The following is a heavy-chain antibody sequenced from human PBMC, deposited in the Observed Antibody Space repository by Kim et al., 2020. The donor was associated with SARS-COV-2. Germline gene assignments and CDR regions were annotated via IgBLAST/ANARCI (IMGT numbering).Heavy chain of an antibody. CDR1: GYTFTSYY. CDR3: ARNLNPAGDSSGWYYGHADWELSPGYYYNMDV. V-gene: IGHV1-46*01. D-gene: IGHD6-19*01. Sequence: ASVKVSCKASGYTFTSYYMHWVRQAPGQGLEGMGIINTSGGSTSYAQKFQGRVTMTRDTSTRTVNMELSSLRSEDTAVYYCARNLNPAGDSSGWYYGHADWELSPGYYYNMDVWGKGTTVTVSS. J-gene: IGHJ6*03. CDR2: INTSGGST.